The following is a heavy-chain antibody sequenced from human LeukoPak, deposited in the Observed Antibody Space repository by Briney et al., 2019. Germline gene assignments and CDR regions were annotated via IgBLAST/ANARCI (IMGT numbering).Heavy chain of an antibody. CDR3: ARVFPALYYDSSGCYHRYYFDY. V-gene: IGHV4-4*02. J-gene: IGHJ4*02. CDR1: GGSISSSNW. CDR2: IYHSGST. Sequence: SGTLSLTCAVSGGSISSSNWWSWVRQPPGKGLEWIGEIYHSGSTNYNPSLKSRVTISVDKSKNQFSLKLSSVTAADTAVYYCARVFPALYYDSSGCYHRYYFDYWGQGTLITVSS. D-gene: IGHD3-22*01.